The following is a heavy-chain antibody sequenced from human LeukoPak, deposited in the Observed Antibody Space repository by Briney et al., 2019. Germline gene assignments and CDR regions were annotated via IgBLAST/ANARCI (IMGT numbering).Heavy chain of an antibody. Sequence: GGSLRLSCAASGFTFSSYSMNWVRQAPGKGLEWVSSISSSSSYIYYADSVKGRFTISRDNAKNSLYLQMNSLRAEDTAVYYCARDQEAMATLYYYYYGMDVWGQGTTVTVSS. CDR3: ARDQEAMATLYYYYYGMDV. V-gene: IGHV3-21*01. J-gene: IGHJ6*02. CDR2: ISSSSSYI. CDR1: GFTFSSYS. D-gene: IGHD5-18*01.